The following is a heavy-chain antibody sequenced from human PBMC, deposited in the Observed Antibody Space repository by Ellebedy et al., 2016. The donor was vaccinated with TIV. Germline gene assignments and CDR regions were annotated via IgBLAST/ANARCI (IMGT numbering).Heavy chain of an antibody. CDR2: VYYTGRT. D-gene: IGHD3-22*01. Sequence: SETLSLTXSVSGGSISNSRNNYWGWIRQSPEKGLEWIGNVYYTGRTYYNPSLKSRLTISVDTSKNQFSLKLNSVTAADTAVYYCARPSSGYLFDAFDIWGQGTMVTVSS. V-gene: IGHV4-39*07. CDR1: GGSISNSRNNY. J-gene: IGHJ3*02. CDR3: ARPSSGYLFDAFDI.